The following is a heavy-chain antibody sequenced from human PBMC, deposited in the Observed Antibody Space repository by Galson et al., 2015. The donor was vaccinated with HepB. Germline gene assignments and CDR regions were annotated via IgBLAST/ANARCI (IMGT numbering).Heavy chain of an antibody. CDR3: ATEGDITRGWANWFDP. J-gene: IGHJ5*02. CDR1: GGIFTNFA. D-gene: IGHD1-14*01. Sequence: SVKVSCKASGGIFTNFAISWARQAPGQGLEWMGGVIPVFGVTNYAQKFQGRVTITADESTSTAHMELNSLTSEDTAVYYCATEGDITRGWANWFDPWGQGTLVTVSS. CDR2: VIPVFGVT. V-gene: IGHV1-69*13.